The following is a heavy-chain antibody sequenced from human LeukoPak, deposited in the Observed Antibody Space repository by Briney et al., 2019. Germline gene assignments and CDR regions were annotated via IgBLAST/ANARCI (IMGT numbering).Heavy chain of an antibody. V-gene: IGHV3-23*01. CDR2: ISGSGGST. CDR3: AKDWNPLRITMPDY. Sequence: GGSLRLSCAASGFTFSSYAMSWVRQAPGKGLEWVSAISGSGGSTYYADSVKGRFTISRDNSKNTLYLQMNSLRAEDTAVYYCAKDWNPLRITMPDYWGQGTLVTVSS. J-gene: IGHJ4*02. CDR1: GFTFSSYA. D-gene: IGHD3-10*01.